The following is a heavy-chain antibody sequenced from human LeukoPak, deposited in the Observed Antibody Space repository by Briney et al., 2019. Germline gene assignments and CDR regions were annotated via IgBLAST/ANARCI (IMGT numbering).Heavy chain of an antibody. J-gene: IGHJ4*02. D-gene: IGHD3-22*01. Sequence: GGALRLSCPPSGFTFSRYAMTWVRQAPGKGLEWVSSISNSGGTTYYTDAVKGRFTISRDNAKNTLYLQMNSLRADDTAGYYWARVSNQIVVAGGYWGQGTLVTVSS. CDR1: GFTFSRYA. V-gene: IGHV3-23*01. CDR2: ISNSGGTT. CDR3: ARVSNQIVVAGGY.